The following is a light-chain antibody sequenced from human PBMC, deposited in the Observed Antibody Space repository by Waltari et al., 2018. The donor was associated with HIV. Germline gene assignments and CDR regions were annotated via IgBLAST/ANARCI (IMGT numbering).Light chain of an antibody. CDR1: SSDVGGYNY. V-gene: IGLV2-14*01. Sequence: QSALTQPASVSGSPGQSITISCTGTSSDVGGYNYVSWDQQHPGEAPKLMIYEVSNRPSGVAKRFSGSKTGNTASLTISGLQAEDEADYYCSSYTSSSSWVFGGGTMLTVL. CDR2: EVS. J-gene: IGLJ3*02. CDR3: SSYTSSSSWV.